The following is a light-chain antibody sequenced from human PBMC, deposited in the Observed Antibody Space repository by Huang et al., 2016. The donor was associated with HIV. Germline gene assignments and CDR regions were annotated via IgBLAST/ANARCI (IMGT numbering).Light chain of an antibody. CDR1: QSVNSD. CDR3: QQYNDWPPLT. Sequence: EIEMTQSPAILSVSPGERATLSCRASQSVNSDLAWYLQKPGQAPRRLIYGASTRAIGIPAKFNGTWSGTGFSLSISNLQSDDFGVYYCQQYNDWPPLTFGGGTKVEI. V-gene: IGKV3-15*01. CDR2: GAS. J-gene: IGKJ4*01.